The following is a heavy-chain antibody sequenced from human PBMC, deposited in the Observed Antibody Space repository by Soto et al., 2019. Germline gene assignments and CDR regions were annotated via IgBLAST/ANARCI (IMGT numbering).Heavy chain of an antibody. D-gene: IGHD2-21*02. V-gene: IGHV4-39*01. CDR1: GGSISSSSYY. CDR2: IYYSGST. J-gene: IGHJ6*02. Sequence: LSLTCTVSGGSISSSSYYRGWIRQPPGKGLEWIGSIYYSGSTYYNPSLKSRVTISVDTSKNQFSLKLSSVTAADTAVYYCARTIVVVTAASYYYYGMDVWGQGTTVTVSS. CDR3: ARTIVVVTAASYYYYGMDV.